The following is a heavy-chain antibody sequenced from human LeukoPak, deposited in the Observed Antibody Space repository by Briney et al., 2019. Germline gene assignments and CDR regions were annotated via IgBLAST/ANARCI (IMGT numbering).Heavy chain of an antibody. V-gene: IGHV1-2*04. Sequence: GESLKISCKASGYTFTGYYMHWVRQAPGQGLEWMGWINPNSGGTNYAQKFQGWVTMTRDTSISTAYMELSRLRSDDTAVYYCARVVLNGSSVHVFDIWGQGTMVTVSP. J-gene: IGHJ3*02. CDR3: ARVVLNGSSVHVFDI. D-gene: IGHD3-22*01. CDR2: INPNSGGT. CDR1: GYTFTGYY.